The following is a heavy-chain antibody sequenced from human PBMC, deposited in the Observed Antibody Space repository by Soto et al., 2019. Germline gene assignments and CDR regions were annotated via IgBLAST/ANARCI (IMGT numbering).Heavy chain of an antibody. CDR3: ARGHYDFWSGYSTSYYYYGLDV. CDR2: INDSGRT. Sequence: LSLTCAVSGGSFSGFYWNWGRQSPAKGLEWIGEINDSGRTNYNPSLTSRVTISADTAKNQFSLIMTSVTAADTAVYFCARGHYDFWSGYSTSYYYYGLDVWGPGTTVTVSS. J-gene: IGHJ6*02. CDR1: GGSFSGFY. D-gene: IGHD3-3*01. V-gene: IGHV4-34*01.